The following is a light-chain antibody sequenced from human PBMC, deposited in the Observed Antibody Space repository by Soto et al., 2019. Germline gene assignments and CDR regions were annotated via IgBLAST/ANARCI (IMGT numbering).Light chain of an antibody. CDR1: SSDLGDYNY. Sequence: QSALTQPASVSGSPGQSITISCTGASSDLGDYNYVSWYQQHPGKAPKLMIYDVSSRPSGVSDRFSGFKSGNTASLTISGLQAEDEADYYCTSYTTTGTYVFATGTKLTVL. V-gene: IGLV2-14*03. J-gene: IGLJ1*01. CDR3: TSYTTTGTYV. CDR2: DVS.